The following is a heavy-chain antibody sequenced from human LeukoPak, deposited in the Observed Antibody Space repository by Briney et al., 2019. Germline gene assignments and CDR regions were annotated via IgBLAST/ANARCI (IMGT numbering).Heavy chain of an antibody. CDR1: GGFFSGYY. D-gene: IGHD3-10*01. CDR3: ARGDLGDYYGSGSYYGYFDY. Sequence: SETLSLTCAVYGGFFSGYYWSWIRQPPGKGLEWIGEINHSGSTNYNPSFKSRVTISVDTSKNQFSLKLSSVTAADTAVYYCARGDLGDYYGSGSYYGYFDYWGQGTLVTVSS. CDR2: INHSGST. V-gene: IGHV4-34*01. J-gene: IGHJ4*02.